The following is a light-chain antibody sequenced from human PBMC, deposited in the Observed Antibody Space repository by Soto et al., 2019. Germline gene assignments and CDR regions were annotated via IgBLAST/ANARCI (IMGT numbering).Light chain of an antibody. CDR2: GAS. Sequence: VLTQSSFSLSSSPGERATLSFRATQSVSNNYLARYQRKPGRAPRLLIYGASSRATRIPDSVAGSGTGTDFTLTITRLEPEDFAVYYCQQYGSSPRTFGQGTKVDIK. CDR3: QQYGSSPRT. J-gene: IGKJ1*01. V-gene: IGKV3-20*01. CDR1: QSVSNNY.